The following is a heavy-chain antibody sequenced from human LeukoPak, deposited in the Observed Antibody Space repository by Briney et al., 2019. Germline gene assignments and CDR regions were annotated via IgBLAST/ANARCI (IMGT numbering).Heavy chain of an antibody. CDR1: GGSFSGYY. CDR3: ASSIGLFRDYGGSDWFDP. D-gene: IGHD4-17*01. CDR2: INHSGST. J-gene: IGHJ5*02. V-gene: IGHV4-34*01. Sequence: SETLSLTCAVYGGSFSGYYWSWIRQPPGKGLEWIGEINHSGSTNYNPSLKSRVTISVDTSKNQFSLKLSSVTAADTAVYYCASSIGLFRDYGGSDWFDPWGQGTLVTVSS.